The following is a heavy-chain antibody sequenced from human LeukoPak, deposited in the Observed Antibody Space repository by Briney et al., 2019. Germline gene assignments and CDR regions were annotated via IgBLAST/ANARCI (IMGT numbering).Heavy chain of an antibody. CDR2: LYYDGRT. CDR3: ARDDGPIAASLNWFDP. CDR1: GDSVSSSNYY. J-gene: IGHJ5*02. D-gene: IGHD6-25*01. Sequence: PSETLSLTCTVFGDSVSSSNYYWAWFRQPPGKGLDWIGSLYYDGRTYYNPSLKSRVTISVDTSKNQFSLKLSSVTAADTAVYYCARDDGPIAASLNWFDPWGQGTLVTVSS. V-gene: IGHV4-39*02.